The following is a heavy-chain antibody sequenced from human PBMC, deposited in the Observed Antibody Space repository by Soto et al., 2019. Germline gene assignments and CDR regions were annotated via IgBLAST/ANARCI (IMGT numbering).Heavy chain of an antibody. CDR3: ARHYGDYVSFDY. V-gene: IGHV4-59*08. Sequence: SETLSLTSTVSGGSISSYYRSWIRQPPGKGLEWIGYIYYSGSTNYNPSLKSRVTISVDTSKNQFSLKLSSVTAADTAVYYCARHYGDYVSFDYWGQGTLVTVSS. J-gene: IGHJ4*02. CDR1: GGSISSYY. D-gene: IGHD4-17*01. CDR2: IYYSGST.